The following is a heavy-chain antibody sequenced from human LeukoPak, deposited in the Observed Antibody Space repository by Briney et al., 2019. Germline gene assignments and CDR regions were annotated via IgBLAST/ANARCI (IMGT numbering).Heavy chain of an antibody. CDR1: GFTFSSSG. J-gene: IGHJ4*02. V-gene: IGHV3-30*02. CDR2: IRSDANNK. D-gene: IGHD1-26*01. CDR3: VNSFSSGTYSV. Sequence: PGGSLRLSCAASGFTFSSSGMHWVRQAPDKGLYWVAFIRSDANNKYYADSVKGRFTISRDNSKNTVYLQMNSLRAEDTAVYSCVNSFSSGTYSVWGQGTLVTVSP.